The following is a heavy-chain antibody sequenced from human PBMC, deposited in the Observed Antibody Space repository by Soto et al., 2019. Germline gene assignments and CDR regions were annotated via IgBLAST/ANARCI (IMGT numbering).Heavy chain of an antibody. CDR2: IYYSGST. D-gene: IGHD6-19*01. CDR1: GGSISSYY. J-gene: IGHJ3*02. CDR3: ARTYSSRPWGAFDI. Sequence: SETLSLTCTVSGGSISSYYWSWIRQPPGKGLEWIGYIYYSGSTNYNPSLKSRVTISVDTSKNQFSLKLSSVTAADTAVYYCARTYSSRPWGAFDIWGQGTMVTVSS. V-gene: IGHV4-59*08.